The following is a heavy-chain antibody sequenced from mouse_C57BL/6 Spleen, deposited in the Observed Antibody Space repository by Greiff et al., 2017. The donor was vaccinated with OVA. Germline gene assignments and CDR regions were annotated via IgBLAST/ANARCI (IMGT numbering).Heavy chain of an antibody. CDR2: IRNKANGYTT. D-gene: IGHD1-1*01. J-gene: IGHJ4*01. V-gene: IGHV7-3*01. CDR1: GFTFTDYY. CDR3: AVIYMTTVVARGYYAMDY. Sequence: EVQLVESGGGLVQPGGSLSLSCAASGFTFTDYYMSWVRQPPGKALEWLGFIRNKANGYTTEHSAPVKGRFTISRDTSQGVLYLQMNARKPEDSATYYCAVIYMTTVVARGYYAMDYWGQGTSVTGSS.